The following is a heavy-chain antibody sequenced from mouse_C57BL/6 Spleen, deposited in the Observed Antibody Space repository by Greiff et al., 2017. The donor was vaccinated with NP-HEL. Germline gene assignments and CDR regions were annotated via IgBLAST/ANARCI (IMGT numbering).Heavy chain of an antibody. V-gene: IGHV1-50*01. CDR3: AISDYGIGDY. D-gene: IGHD1-1*01. Sequence: VQLQQPGAELVKPGASVKLSCKASGYTFTSYWMQWVKQRPGEGLEWIGEIDPSDGYTNYNQKFKGKATLTVDTSSSTAYMQPSSLTSEYSAVYYCAISDYGIGDYWGQGTTLTVSS. J-gene: IGHJ2*01. CDR2: IDPSDGYT. CDR1: GYTFTSYW.